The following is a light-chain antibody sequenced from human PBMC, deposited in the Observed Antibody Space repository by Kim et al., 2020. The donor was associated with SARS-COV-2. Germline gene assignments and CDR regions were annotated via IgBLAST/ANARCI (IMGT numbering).Light chain of an antibody. Sequence: SPGERATLSCRASQSISSNLAWYQQTPGQAPRLLIYGASTRATDIPARFSGSGSGTDFTLTISSLQSEDFAVYYCQQYNNWPPYTFGQGTKVDIK. CDR3: QQYNNWPPYT. CDR2: GAS. J-gene: IGKJ2*01. CDR1: QSISSN. V-gene: IGKV3-15*01.